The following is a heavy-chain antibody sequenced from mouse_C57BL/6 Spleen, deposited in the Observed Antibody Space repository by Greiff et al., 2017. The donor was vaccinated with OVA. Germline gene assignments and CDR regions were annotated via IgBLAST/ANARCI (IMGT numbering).Heavy chain of an antibody. CDR1: GFSLTSYG. V-gene: IGHV2-6*02. CDR3: ARNGDDYDAFAY. CDR2: IWSDGST. Sequence: QVQLKESGPGLVAPSQSLSITCTVSGFSLTSYGVHWVRQPPGKGLEWLVVIWSDGSTTYNSALKSRLSISKDNTKSQVFLKMNSLQTADTAMYYCARNGDDYDAFAYWGQGTLVTVSA. D-gene: IGHD2-4*01. J-gene: IGHJ3*01.